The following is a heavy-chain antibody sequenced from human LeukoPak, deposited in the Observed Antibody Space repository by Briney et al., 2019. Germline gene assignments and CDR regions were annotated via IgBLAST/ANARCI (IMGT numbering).Heavy chain of an antibody. D-gene: IGHD4-17*01. V-gene: IGHV1-46*01. CDR3: ARAHLHYGDSIHDLDY. CDR1: GYTFTSYY. Sequence: ASVTVSCKASGYTFTSYYMHWVRQAPGQGVEWMGIIHPSGGSTSYAQKFQGRVTMTRDTSTSTVYMELSSLRSEDTAVYYCARAHLHYGDSIHDLDYWGQGTLVTVSS. J-gene: IGHJ4*02. CDR2: IHPSGGST.